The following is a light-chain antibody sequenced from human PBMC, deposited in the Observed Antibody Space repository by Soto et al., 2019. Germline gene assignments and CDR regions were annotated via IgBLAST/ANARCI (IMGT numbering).Light chain of an antibody. Sequence: EIVMTQSPATLSVSPGERATLSCRASQSVSSNLAWYQQKPGQAPRLLIYGASIRATGIPARFSGSGSGTEFTLTISSLQYDDFAVYYCRQYNNWPRTFGQGTKLEIK. V-gene: IGKV3-15*01. CDR1: QSVSSN. J-gene: IGKJ2*01. CDR3: RQYNNWPRT. CDR2: GAS.